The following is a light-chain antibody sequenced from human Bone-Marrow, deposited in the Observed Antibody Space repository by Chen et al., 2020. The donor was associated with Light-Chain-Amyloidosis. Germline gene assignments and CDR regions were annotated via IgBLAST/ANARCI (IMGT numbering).Light chain of an antibody. CDR3: QSYQGSSQGV. Sequence: NFMLTQPHSVSESPGKTVIISCTRSSGSIATNNVQWYQQRPGSSPTTVIYKDVQRPSGIPDRFSGSIDRSSNSATLTISGLKTEDEADYNCQSYQGSSQGVFGGGTKLTVL. J-gene: IGLJ3*02. V-gene: IGLV6-57*01. CDR2: KDV. CDR1: SGSIATNN.